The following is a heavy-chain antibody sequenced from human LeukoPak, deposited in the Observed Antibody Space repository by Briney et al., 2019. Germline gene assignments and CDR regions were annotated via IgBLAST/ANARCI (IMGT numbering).Heavy chain of an antibody. V-gene: IGHV6-1*01. CDR3: TRALDSSGWYIVDY. CDR2: TYYRSKWYN. D-gene: IGHD6-19*01. Sequence: SQTLSLTCGISGDSVSSNSAAWNWIRQSPSRGLEWLGRTYYRSKWYNDYAVSVKSRITINPDTSKNQFSLQLNSVTPEDTAVYYCTRALDSSGWYIVDYWGPGTLVTVSS. J-gene: IGHJ4*02. CDR1: GDSVSSNSAA.